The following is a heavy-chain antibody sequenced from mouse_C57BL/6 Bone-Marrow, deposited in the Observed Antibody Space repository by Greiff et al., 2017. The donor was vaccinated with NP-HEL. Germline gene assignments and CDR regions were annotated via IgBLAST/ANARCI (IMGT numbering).Heavy chain of an antibody. Sequence: VQLQQSGPELVKPGASVTIPCKASGYTFTDYNMDWVKQSHGKSLEWIGDINPNNGGTIYNQKFKGKATLTVDKSSRTAYMELRSLTSEDTAVYYCARNYDYLDYWGQGTSLTVSS. D-gene: IGHD2-4*01. V-gene: IGHV1-18*01. CDR1: GYTFTDYN. CDR3: ARNYDYLDY. CDR2: INPNNGGT. J-gene: IGHJ2*02.